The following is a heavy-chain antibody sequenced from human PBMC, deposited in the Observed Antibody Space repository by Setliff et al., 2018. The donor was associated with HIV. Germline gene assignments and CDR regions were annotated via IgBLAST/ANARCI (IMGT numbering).Heavy chain of an antibody. CDR3: ARHSRIAVAAPYNWFDP. CDR2: IYYSGST. V-gene: IGHV4-39*01. D-gene: IGHD6-19*01. CDR1: GGSISSSSYY. J-gene: IGHJ5*02. Sequence: SETLSLTCTVSGGSISSSSYYWGWIRQPPGKGLEWIGSIYYSGSTYYNPSLKSRVTISVDTSKNQFSLKLSSVTAADTAVYYCARHSRIAVAAPYNWFDPWGQGTLVT.